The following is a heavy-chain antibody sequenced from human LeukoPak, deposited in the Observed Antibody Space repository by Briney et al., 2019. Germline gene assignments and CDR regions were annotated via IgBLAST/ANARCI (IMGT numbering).Heavy chain of an antibody. D-gene: IGHD3-16*01. V-gene: IGHV3-23*01. Sequence: GGSLTLFYAASSFTFNSYAMSWVRHAPGKGLEWVSCISGSGATTYYGDSVKGRFTISRDKSKNKLDLQMNSLSAEDTAVYYCAKVWGASGPFDYWGQGTLVTVSS. CDR1: SFTFNSYA. J-gene: IGHJ4*02. CDR2: ISGSGATT. CDR3: AKVWGASGPFDY.